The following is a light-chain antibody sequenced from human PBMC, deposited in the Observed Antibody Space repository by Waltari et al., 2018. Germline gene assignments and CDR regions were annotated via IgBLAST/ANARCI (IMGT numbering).Light chain of an antibody. J-gene: IGKJ1*01. CDR1: QSINNY. Sequence: DIVLTQSPATLSLSPGERATLSCRASQSINNYLAWYQHKPGQAPRLLIYSASNRATGIPARFSGSGSGTDFFLTISSLDPEDFAVYYCQQRSSWPRTFGQGTRVEIK. CDR2: SAS. V-gene: IGKV3-11*01. CDR3: QQRSSWPRT.